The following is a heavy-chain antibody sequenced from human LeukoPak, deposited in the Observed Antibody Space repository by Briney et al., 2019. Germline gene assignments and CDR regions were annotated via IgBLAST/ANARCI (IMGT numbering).Heavy chain of an antibody. Sequence: GASVKVSCKASGGTFSSYAISWVRHAPGQGLEWMVGIIPIFGTANYAQKFQRRVTLTADESTSTAYMELGSLCSQDTAVYYFASSGIAVAGVDYWGQGTLVSVSS. D-gene: IGHD6-19*01. J-gene: IGHJ4*02. CDR2: IIPIFGTA. CDR3: ASSGIAVAGVDY. V-gene: IGHV1-69*13. CDR1: GGTFSSYA.